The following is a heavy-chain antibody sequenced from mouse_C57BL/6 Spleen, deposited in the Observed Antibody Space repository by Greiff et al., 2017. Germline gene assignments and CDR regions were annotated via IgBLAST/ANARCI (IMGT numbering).Heavy chain of an antibody. V-gene: IGHV1-81*01. Sequence: VQLQQSGAELARPGASVKLSCKASGYTFTSYGISWVKQRTGQGLEWIGEIYPRSGNTYYNEKFKGKATLTADKSSITAYMELRSLTSEDAAVYFCARGDGTMGMDYWGQGTSVTVSS. J-gene: IGHJ4*01. D-gene: IGHD2-1*01. CDR1: GYTFTSYG. CDR3: ARGDGTMGMDY. CDR2: IYPRSGNT.